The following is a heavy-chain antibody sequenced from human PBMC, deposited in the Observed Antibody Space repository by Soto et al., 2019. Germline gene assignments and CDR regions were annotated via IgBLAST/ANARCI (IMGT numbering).Heavy chain of an antibody. J-gene: IGHJ4*02. CDR3: ARGQAGGCYGEY. V-gene: IGHV3-49*04. CDR2: ISSTVYGATT. D-gene: IGHD1-26*01. CDR1: GFTFRDHA. Sequence: GGSLRLSCTASGFTFRDHAMIWVRQAPGIGLESVGLISSTVYGATTEYAASVKGRFTISRDDSKAIAYLQMNSLRTEDTALYFCARGQAGGCYGEYWCQGALVTVSS.